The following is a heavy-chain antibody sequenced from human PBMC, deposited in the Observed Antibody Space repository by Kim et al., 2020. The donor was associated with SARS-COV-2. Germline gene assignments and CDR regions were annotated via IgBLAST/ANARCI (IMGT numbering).Heavy chain of an antibody. Sequence: GGSLRLSCAASGFIFSNYWMTWVRQSPGKGLEWVATIKGDGSEEFYVDSVKGQFTISRDNAKNSLSLHMKSLRVEDTAVYYCASRGGWGQGTLVTVSS. D-gene: IGHD3-10*01. V-gene: IGHV3-7*01. CDR3: ASRGG. J-gene: IGHJ4*02. CDR2: IKGDGSEE. CDR1: GFIFSNYW.